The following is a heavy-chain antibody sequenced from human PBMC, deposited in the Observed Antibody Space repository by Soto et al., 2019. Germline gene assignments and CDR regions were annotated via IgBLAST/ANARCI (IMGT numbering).Heavy chain of an antibody. CDR2: IYYSGST. CDR3: AGLGGYYQAFDS. J-gene: IGHJ4*01. Sequence: SETLSLTCTVSGGSISGYYWIWIRQPPGKGLEWIGYIYYSGSTNYYPSLKSRVTISVDTSKNQFSLKLSSVTAADTAVYYCAGLGGYYQAFDSWGQGTLVTVSS. D-gene: IGHD3-22*01. V-gene: IGHV4-59*08. CDR1: GGSISGYY.